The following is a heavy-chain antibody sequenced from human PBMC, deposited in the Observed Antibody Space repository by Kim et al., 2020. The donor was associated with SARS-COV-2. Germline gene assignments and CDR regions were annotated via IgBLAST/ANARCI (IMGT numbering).Heavy chain of an antibody. CDR1: GGSFSGYY. Sequence: SETLSLTCAVYGGSFSGYYWSWIRQPPGNGLEWIGEINHSGSTNYNPSLKSRVTISVDTSKNQFSLKLSSVTAADTAVYYCARGGGYSYGAIDYWGQGTLVTVSS. D-gene: IGHD5-18*01. V-gene: IGHV4-34*01. CDR2: INHSGST. J-gene: IGHJ4*02. CDR3: ARGGGYSYGAIDY.